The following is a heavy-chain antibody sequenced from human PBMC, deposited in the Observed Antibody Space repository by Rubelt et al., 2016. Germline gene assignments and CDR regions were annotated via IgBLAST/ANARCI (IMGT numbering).Heavy chain of an antibody. D-gene: IGHD1-14*01. CDR3: TLSTGLYYYGMDV. V-gene: IGHV3-30*02. CDR1: GFTFSRYG. Sequence: SRGGLVQPGGSLRVSCAASGFTFSRYGMHWVRQAPGKGLEWVAIIWSDGSNNYYADSVKGRFTISRDNSKNTLYLQMNSLRAEDTAVYYCTLSTGLYYYGMDVWGQGTTVTVSS. CDR2: IWSDGSNN. J-gene: IGHJ6*02.